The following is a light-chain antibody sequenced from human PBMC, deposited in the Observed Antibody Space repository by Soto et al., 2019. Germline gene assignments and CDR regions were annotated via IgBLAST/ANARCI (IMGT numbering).Light chain of an antibody. Sequence: QSALTQPASVSGSPGQSITLSCTGTSSDIGGYDYVSWYQRHPGKAAKLIIYDVNNRPSGVSNRFSGSKSGNTASLTISGLQAEDAADYYCTSYASGSSHVVFGGGTKLTVL. CDR3: TSYASGSSHVV. J-gene: IGLJ2*01. CDR1: SSDIGGYDY. V-gene: IGLV2-14*01. CDR2: DVN.